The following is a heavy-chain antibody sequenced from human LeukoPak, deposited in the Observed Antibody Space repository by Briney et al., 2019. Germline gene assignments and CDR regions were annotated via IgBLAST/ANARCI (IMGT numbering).Heavy chain of an antibody. V-gene: IGHV3-23*01. J-gene: IGHJ4*02. CDR1: GFTFSSYA. CDR3: AKEAVAGDYFDY. D-gene: IGHD6-19*01. CDR2: ISGSGGST. Sequence: GGSLRLSCAASGFTFSSYAMSWVRQAPGKGLEWVSAISGSGGSTYYADSVKGRFTIARDDSKNTLHLQMNSLRDEDTAVYYCAKEAVAGDYFDYWGQGTLVTVSS.